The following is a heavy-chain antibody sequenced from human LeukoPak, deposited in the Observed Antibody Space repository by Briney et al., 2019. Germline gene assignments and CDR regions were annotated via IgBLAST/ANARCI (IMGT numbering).Heavy chain of an antibody. D-gene: IGHD1-26*01. J-gene: IGHJ3*02. CDR2: IHYSGNT. CDR3: ARPGWVGATGAFHI. Sequence: SETLSLTCTVSGDSISSYYWSWIRQPPGTGLEWIGYIHYSGNTNYNPSLKSRVSISVDTSNNQSSLKLSSVTAADTAVYYCARPGWVGATGAFHIWGQGTLVTVSS. CDR1: GDSISSYY. V-gene: IGHV4-59*01.